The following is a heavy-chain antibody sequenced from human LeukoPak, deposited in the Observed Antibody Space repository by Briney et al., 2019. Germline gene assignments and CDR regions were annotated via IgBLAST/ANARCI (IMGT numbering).Heavy chain of an antibody. J-gene: IGHJ4*02. Sequence: GESLKISCKGSGYSFTSYWIGWVRQAPGQGLEWMGWISTYNGNTNYAQKVQGRVTMTTDTSTSTVYMELRSLRSDDTAIYYCARGNYWNYWGQGTLVTVSS. CDR1: GYSFTSYW. CDR2: ISTYNGNT. CDR3: ARGNYWNY. V-gene: IGHV1-18*04. D-gene: IGHD3-3*01.